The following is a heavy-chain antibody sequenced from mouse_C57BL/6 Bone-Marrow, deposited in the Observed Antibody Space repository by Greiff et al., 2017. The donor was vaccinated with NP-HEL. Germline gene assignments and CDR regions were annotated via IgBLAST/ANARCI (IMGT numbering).Heavy chain of an antibody. CDR1: GYTFTSYW. CDR3: ARRIDSSGYVGFDY. V-gene: IGHV1-50*01. Sequence: QVQLQQPGAELVKPGASVKLSCKASGYTFTSYWMQWVKQRPGQGLEWIGEIDPSDSYTNYNQKFKGKATLTVDTSSSTAYMQLSSLTSEDSAVYYCARRIDSSGYVGFDYWGQGTTLTVSS. J-gene: IGHJ2*01. D-gene: IGHD3-2*02. CDR2: IDPSDSYT.